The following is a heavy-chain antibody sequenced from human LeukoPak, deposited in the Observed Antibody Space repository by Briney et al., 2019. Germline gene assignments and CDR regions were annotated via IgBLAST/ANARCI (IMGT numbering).Heavy chain of an antibody. CDR3: ARDLGNYDSGPPGY. Sequence: SETLSLTCTVSGGSISSYYWSWIRQPPRKGLEWIGYIYYSGSTNYNPSLKSRVTISVDTSKNQFSLKLSSVTAADTAVYYCARDLGNYDSGPPGYWGQGTLVTVSS. CDR2: IYYSGST. J-gene: IGHJ4*02. V-gene: IGHV4-59*01. CDR1: GGSISSYY. D-gene: IGHD3-22*01.